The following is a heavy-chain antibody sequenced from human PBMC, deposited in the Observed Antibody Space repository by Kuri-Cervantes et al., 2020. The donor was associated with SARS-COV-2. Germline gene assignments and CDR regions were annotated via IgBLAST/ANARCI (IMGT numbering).Heavy chain of an antibody. J-gene: IGHJ4*02. V-gene: IGHV3-7*01. CDR1: GITFSSYW. D-gene: IGHD5-24*01. Sequence: GGSLRLSCAGSGITFSSYWMNWVRQAPGKGLEWVANIKQDGSETYYVDSVKGRFTISRDNAKNSLFLQMNSLRAEDTAVYYCARPEMVRGVDYWGQGTLVTVSS. CDR2: IKQDGSET. CDR3: ARPEMVRGVDY.